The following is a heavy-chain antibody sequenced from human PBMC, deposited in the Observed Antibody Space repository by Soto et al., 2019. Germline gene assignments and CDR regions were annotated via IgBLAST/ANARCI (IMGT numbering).Heavy chain of an antibody. Sequence: SGGSLRLSCAASGFTFSSYSMNWVRQAPGKGLEWVSSISSSSSYIYYADSVKGRFTISRDNAKNSLYLQMNSLRAEDTAVYYCARADIVATTNFDYWGQGTLVTLSS. J-gene: IGHJ4*02. V-gene: IGHV3-21*01. CDR1: GFTFSSYS. CDR2: ISSSSSYI. D-gene: IGHD5-12*01. CDR3: ARADIVATTNFDY.